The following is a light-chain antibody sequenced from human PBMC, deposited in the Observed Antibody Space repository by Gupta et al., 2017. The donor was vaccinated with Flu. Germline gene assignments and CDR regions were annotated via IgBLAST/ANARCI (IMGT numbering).Light chain of an antibody. J-gene: IGKJ2*01. CDR2: GAS. CDR3: QQDGSSYT. V-gene: IGKV3-20*01. CDR1: ESVIGRY. Sequence: EIVLTQSPGTLSLSPGERATLSCRASESVIGRYFAWFQQKPGQAPRLLIYGASSRATGIPDRFSGSGSGTDFTLTSSRLEPEDFAVYYWQQDGSSYTFGQGTKLEIK.